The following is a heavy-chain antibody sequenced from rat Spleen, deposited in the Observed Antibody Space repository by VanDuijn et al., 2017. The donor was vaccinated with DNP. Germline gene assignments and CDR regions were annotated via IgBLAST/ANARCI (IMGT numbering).Heavy chain of an antibody. J-gene: IGHJ2*01. CDR2: ISYDGGST. CDR1: GFSLTSYG. V-gene: IGHV5-29*01. D-gene: IGHD1-6*01. CDR3: ARQGYYGSYYFDY. Sequence: VQLKESGPGLVQPSETLSLTCTVSGFSLTSYGVSWVRQPPGKGLEWVASISYDGGSTYYRDSVKGRFTVSRDNAKSTLYRQMDSLRSEDTATYYCARQGYYGSYYFDYWGQGVMVTVSS.